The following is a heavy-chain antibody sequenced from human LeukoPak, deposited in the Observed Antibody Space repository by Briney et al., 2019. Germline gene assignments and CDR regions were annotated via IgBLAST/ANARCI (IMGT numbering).Heavy chain of an antibody. D-gene: IGHD3-10*01. Sequence: SVKVSCKASGGTFSSYAISWVRQAPGQGLEWMGRIVPIFGIANYAQKFQGRVTITADKSTSTAYMELSSLRSEDTAVYYCAVWFGDPPSPFDYWGQGTLVTVSS. CDR3: AVWFGDPPSPFDY. CDR1: GGTFSSYA. V-gene: IGHV1-69*04. CDR2: IVPIFGIA. J-gene: IGHJ4*02.